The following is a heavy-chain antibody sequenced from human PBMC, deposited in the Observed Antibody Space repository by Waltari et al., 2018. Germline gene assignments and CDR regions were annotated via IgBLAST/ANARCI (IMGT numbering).Heavy chain of an antibody. CDR3: ARDPGVLYFQH. CDR2: IRTYNGET. J-gene: IGHJ1*01. V-gene: IGHV1-18*01. CDR1: GYSFSSYS. Sequence: QVHLVQSGAEVKKPGASVKVSCKASGYSFSSYSLNWVRQVPRQGLEWMGWIRTYNGETNYAQKFQGRVTMTTDTSTSTAYMELRSLTSDDTAVYYCARDPGVLYFQHWGQGTLVTVSS. D-gene: IGHD2-8*01.